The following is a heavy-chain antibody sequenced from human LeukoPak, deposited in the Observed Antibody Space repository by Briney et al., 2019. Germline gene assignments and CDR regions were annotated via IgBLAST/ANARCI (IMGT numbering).Heavy chain of an antibody. D-gene: IGHD1-26*01. V-gene: IGHV1-69*13. CDR3: ARPLLVGNAFDI. CDR2: IIPIFGTA. J-gene: IGHJ3*02. CDR1: VGTFSSYA. Sequence: SVKVSCKASVGTFSSYAISWVRQAPGQGLEWMGGIIPIFGTANYAQKFQGRVTITADESTSTAYMELSSLRSEDTAVYYCARPLLVGNAFDIWGQGTMVTVSS.